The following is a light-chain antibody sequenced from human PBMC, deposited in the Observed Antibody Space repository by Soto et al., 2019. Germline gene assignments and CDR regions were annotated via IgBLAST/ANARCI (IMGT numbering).Light chain of an antibody. V-gene: IGLV1-44*01. Sequence: AVVTQPPSASGTPGQRVTISCSGSSSNIESKTVNWYQHLPGTAPKLLIYINNQRPAGVPDRFSGSKSDTSASLAISGLQSEDEADYYWATWDDSLNGPVFGGGTQLTVL. CDR2: INN. J-gene: IGLJ3*02. CDR3: ATWDDSLNGPV. CDR1: SSNIESKT.